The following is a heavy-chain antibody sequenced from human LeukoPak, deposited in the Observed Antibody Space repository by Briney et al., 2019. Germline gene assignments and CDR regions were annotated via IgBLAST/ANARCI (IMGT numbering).Heavy chain of an antibody. V-gene: IGHV4-59*01. CDR3: ARGAPPDIVVVPAATLWFDP. CDR2: IYYSGST. D-gene: IGHD2-2*01. Sequence: PSETLSLTCTVSGGSISSYYWSWIRQPPGKGLEWIGYIYYSGSTNYNPSLKSRVTISVDTSKNQFSLKLSSVTAADPAVYYCARGAPPDIVVVPAATLWFDPWGQGTLVTVSS. J-gene: IGHJ5*02. CDR1: GGSISSYY.